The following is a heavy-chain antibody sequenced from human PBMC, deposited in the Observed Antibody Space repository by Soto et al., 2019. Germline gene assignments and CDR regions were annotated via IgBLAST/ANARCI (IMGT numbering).Heavy chain of an antibody. Sequence: QLQLQESGPGLVKPSETLSLTCTVSGGSISSSSYYWGWIRQPPGKGLEWIGSIYYSGSTYYNPSLKSRCTISVDTFKNHISLHLSSVTAADTFLYYCATHWENHDNWGQGTLVTVSP. CDR3: ATHWENHDN. V-gene: IGHV4-39*01. D-gene: IGHD1-26*01. CDR1: GGSISSSSYY. CDR2: IYYSGST. J-gene: IGHJ4*02.